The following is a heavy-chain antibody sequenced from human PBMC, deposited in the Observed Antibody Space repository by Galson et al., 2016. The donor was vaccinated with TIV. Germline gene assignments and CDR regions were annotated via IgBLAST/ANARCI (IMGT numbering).Heavy chain of an antibody. CDR1: GYPFSAYY. CDR2: INPYGDDT. V-gene: IGHV1-2*02. Sequence: SVKVSCKASGYPFSAYYIHWVRQAPGQGLEWMGWINPYGDDTNYEQRFQGRVSMTSDTSINTAYMELSSLRSDDTAIFFCARGFNYGFDFYCGMDVWGQGTTATVSS. J-gene: IGHJ6*02. CDR3: ARGFNYGFDFYCGMDV. D-gene: IGHD5-18*01.